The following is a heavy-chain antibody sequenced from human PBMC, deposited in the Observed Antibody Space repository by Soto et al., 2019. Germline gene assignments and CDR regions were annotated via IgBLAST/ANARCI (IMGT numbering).Heavy chain of an antibody. CDR2: LNFSGRA. CDR1: GGSVTSDDYF. V-gene: IGHV4-39*01. CDR3: ARHRVMIMVITHLYYFDY. J-gene: IGHJ4*02. Sequence: QLHLQESGPGLVRPSETLSLTCGVSGGSVTSDDYFWGWVRKPPGKGLEWIGRLNFSGRAYYNPSLQSRVTMSVDASKNQLALRLTSLTAADTALYYCARHRVMIMVITHLYYFDYWGQGTLVTVSS. D-gene: IGHD3-22*01.